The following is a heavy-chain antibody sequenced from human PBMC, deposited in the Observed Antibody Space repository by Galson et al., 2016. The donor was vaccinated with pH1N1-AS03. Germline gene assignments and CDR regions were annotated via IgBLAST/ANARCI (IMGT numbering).Heavy chain of an antibody. D-gene: IGHD3-3*01. J-gene: IGHJ4*02. CDR1: GYTFVNYG. Sequence: SVKVSCKASGYTFVNYGFSWVRRAPGQGLEWMGWISGYAGHTGYAQKFQGRVTMTTDTSTNTAYMELRSLTSDDTAVYYCARDESGYMYWGQGTLVFVSS. CDR2: ISGYAGHT. V-gene: IGHV1-18*01. CDR3: ARDESGYMY.